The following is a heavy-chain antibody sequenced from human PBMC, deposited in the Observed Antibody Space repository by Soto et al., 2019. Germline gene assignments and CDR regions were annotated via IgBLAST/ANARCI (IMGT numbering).Heavy chain of an antibody. CDR3: ATEYYYDSSGYYSIYYGMDV. CDR1: GFTFSSYG. Sequence: GGSLRLSCAASGFTFSSYGMHWVRQAPGKGLEWVAVISYDGSNKYYADSVKGRFTISRDNSKNTLYLQMNSLRAEDTAVYYCATEYYYDSSGYYSIYYGMDVWGQGTTVTVSS. V-gene: IGHV3-30*03. D-gene: IGHD3-22*01. CDR2: ISYDGSNK. J-gene: IGHJ6*02.